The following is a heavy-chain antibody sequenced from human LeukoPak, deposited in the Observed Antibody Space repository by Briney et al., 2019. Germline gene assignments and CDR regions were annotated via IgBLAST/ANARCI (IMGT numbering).Heavy chain of an antibody. J-gene: IGHJ6*02. Sequence: GESLKISCKGSGYSFTSYCIGWGRQMPGKGLELMGIIYPGDSDTRYSPSFPGQPTTSADKSVRSAYLKGSSLKASDTAMYYCARHTYDSSGYYRKWGLNYYYGMDVWGQGTTVTVSS. D-gene: IGHD3-22*01. CDR2: IYPGDSDT. CDR1: GYSFTSYC. V-gene: IGHV5-51*01. CDR3: ARHTYDSSGYYRKWGLNYYYGMDV.